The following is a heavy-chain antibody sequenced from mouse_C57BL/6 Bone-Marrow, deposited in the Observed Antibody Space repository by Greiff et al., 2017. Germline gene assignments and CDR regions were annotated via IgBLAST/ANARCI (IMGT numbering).Heavy chain of an antibody. D-gene: IGHD2-3*01. J-gene: IGHJ2*01. V-gene: IGHV1-82*01. CDR3: ARSIHYYFDY. CDR1: GYAFSSSW. Sequence: VLLQQSGPELVKPGASVKISCKASGYAFSSSWMNWVKQRPGKGLEWIGRIYPGDGDTNYNGKFKGKATLTADKSSSTAYLQLSSRTSEDSAVYYYARSIHYYFDYWGQGTTLTVSS. CDR2: IYPGDGDT.